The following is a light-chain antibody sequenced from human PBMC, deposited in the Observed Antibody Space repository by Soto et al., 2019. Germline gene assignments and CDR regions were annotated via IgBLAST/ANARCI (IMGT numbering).Light chain of an antibody. CDR2: GAS. Sequence: ETVLTQSPGTLYFSPGERATLSCRASQSVDNSHVAWYQQRRGLPPRLLIYGASNRATGIPDRFSGSGSGADFTLTISRLEPEDFAVYFCQQYGNSPPGTFGHGTRL. J-gene: IGKJ5*01. V-gene: IGKV3-20*01. CDR3: QQYGNSPPGT. CDR1: QSVDNSH.